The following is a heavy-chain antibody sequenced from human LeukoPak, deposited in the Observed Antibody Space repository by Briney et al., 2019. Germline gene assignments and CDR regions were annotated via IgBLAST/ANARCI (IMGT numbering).Heavy chain of an antibody. D-gene: IGHD3-22*01. V-gene: IGHV3-23*01. CDR1: GFTFSSYA. CDR2: ISGSGGST. Sequence: GGSLRLSCAASGFTFSSYAMSWVRQAPGKGLEWVSAISGSGGSTYYADSVKGRFTISRDNSKNTLYLQMNSLRAKDTAIYYCAKASGYYYDSSGSPTDDYWGQGTPVTVSS. J-gene: IGHJ4*02. CDR3: AKASGYYYDSSGSPTDDY.